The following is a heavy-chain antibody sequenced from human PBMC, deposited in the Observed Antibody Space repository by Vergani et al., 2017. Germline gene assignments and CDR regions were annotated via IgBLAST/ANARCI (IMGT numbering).Heavy chain of an antibody. Sequence: QLQLQESGPGLVKPSETLSLTCTVSGGSISSSSYYWGWIRQPPGKGLEWIGSIYYSGSTNYNPSLKSRVTISVDTSKNQFSLKLSSVTAADTAVYYCAGGYSSGWYIPAMTNKERSDAFDIWGQGTMVTVSS. V-gene: IGHV4-39*07. CDR1: GGSISSSSYY. CDR3: AGGYSSGWYIPAMTNKERSDAFDI. D-gene: IGHD6-19*01. CDR2: IYYSGST. J-gene: IGHJ3*02.